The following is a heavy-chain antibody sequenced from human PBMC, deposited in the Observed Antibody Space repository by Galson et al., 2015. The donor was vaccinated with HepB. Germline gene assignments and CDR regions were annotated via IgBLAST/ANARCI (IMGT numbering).Heavy chain of an antibody. CDR2: INSDGSQT. D-gene: IGHD3-10*02. V-gene: IGHV3-74*03. Sequence: SLRLSCAASGFTFSGDWMHWVRQGPGKGLVWVSHINSDGSQTSYADSVKGRFTISRDNAKNTLYLQMDSLRAEDTAMYFCSRGLFSWGQGTLVTVSS. CDR3: SRGLFS. CDR1: GFTFSGDW. J-gene: IGHJ5*02.